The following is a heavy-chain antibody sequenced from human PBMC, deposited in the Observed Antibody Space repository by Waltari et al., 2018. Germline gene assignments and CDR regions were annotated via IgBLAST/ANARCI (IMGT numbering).Heavy chain of an antibody. CDR3: VREYYGILTGYYFDY. V-gene: IGHV3-48*03. Sequence: DVQLVESGGDLLQSGGSLRSPVSASGFWFNTFNINWVRQAPGKGLEWLSDISNSGDTTDYADPVKGRFTISRDNAKDLLYLQMDSLRVEDTAVYYCVREYYGILTGYYFDYWGQGTLVTVSS. CDR2: ISNSGDTT. D-gene: IGHD3-9*01. J-gene: IGHJ4*02. CDR1: GFWFNTFN.